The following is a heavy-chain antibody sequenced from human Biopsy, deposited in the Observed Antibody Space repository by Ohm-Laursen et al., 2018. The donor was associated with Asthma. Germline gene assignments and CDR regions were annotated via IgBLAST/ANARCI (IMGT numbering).Heavy chain of an antibody. D-gene: IGHD5-12*01. CDR2: LIPVLGTP. Sequence: SVKVSCKASGGTFSSYAISWVRQAPGQGLEWMGGLIPVLGTPDHAQMFEGRVTITADESTSTAYMELSSLSSEDTTVYYCARGYSGSDRIVYYYSGLEVWGQGTTVTVSS. V-gene: IGHV1-69*13. CDR3: ARGYSGSDRIVYYYSGLEV. J-gene: IGHJ6*02. CDR1: GGTFSSYA.